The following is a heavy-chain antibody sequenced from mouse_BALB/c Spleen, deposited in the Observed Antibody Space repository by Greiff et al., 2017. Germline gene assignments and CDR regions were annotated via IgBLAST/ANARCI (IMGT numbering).Heavy chain of an antibody. Sequence: EVKLVESGGDLVKPGGSLKLSCAASGFTFSSYGMSWVRQTPDKRLEWVATISSGGSYTYYPDSVKGRFTISRDNAKNTLYLQMSSLKSEDTAMYYCARHILRPDYYAMDYWGQGTSVTVSS. J-gene: IGHJ4*01. CDR1: GFTFSSYG. V-gene: IGHV5-6*01. CDR2: ISSGGSYT. D-gene: IGHD1-2*01. CDR3: ARHILRPDYYAMDY.